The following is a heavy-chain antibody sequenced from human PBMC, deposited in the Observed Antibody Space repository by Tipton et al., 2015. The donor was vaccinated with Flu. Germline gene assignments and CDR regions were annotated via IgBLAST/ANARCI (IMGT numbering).Heavy chain of an antibody. D-gene: IGHD2-15*01. V-gene: IGHV4-59*11. Sequence: TLSLTCTVSGGSISSHYWSWIRQPPGKGLEWIGYIYFTGSTNYNPSLKSRVTISVDMSKNQSSLKLTSVTAADTAVYYCARGGGSPSYWGQGTLVTVSS. CDR3: ARGGGSPSY. CDR2: IYFTGST. CDR1: GGSISSHY. J-gene: IGHJ4*02.